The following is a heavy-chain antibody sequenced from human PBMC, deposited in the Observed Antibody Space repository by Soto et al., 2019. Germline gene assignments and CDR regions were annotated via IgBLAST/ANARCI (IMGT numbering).Heavy chain of an antibody. CDR3: ARDREQLGTWFDP. V-gene: IGHV1-69*13. J-gene: IGHJ5*02. CDR1: GGTFSSYA. CDR2: IIPIFGTA. D-gene: IGHD6-6*01. Sequence: GASVKVSCKASGGTFSSYAISWVRQAPGQGLEWMGGIIPIFGTANYAQKFQGRVTITADESTSTAYMELSSLRSEDTAVYYCARDREQLGTWFDPWGQGTLVTVSS.